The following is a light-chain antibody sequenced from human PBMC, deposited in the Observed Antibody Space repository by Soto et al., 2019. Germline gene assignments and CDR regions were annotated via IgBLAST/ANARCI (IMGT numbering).Light chain of an antibody. J-gene: IGKJ1*01. V-gene: IGKV3-15*01. CDR3: QHYNDLPLT. Sequence: EKVMTQSPATLSVSPGERVTLSCRASQSVVTNLAWYQQKPGQAPRLLISGAYTRATGIPDSFIGSGSGTEFTLTITSLQSEDFAVYYCQHYNDLPLTFGQGTKVEIK. CDR1: QSVVTN. CDR2: GAY.